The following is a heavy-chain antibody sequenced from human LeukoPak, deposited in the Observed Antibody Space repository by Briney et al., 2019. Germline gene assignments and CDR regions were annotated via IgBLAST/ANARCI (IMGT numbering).Heavy chain of an antibody. D-gene: IGHD2-15*01. CDR2: IHHSGGT. Sequence: PSETLSLTCTVSGYSISSGYYWGWIRQPPGKGLERIESIHHSGGTYYNPSLKSRVTITVDTSKNQFSLKLSSVTAADTAVYYCARERGYCSGGSCNWFDPWGQGTLVTVSS. J-gene: IGHJ5*02. V-gene: IGHV4-38-2*02. CDR1: GYSISSGYY. CDR3: ARERGYCSGGSCNWFDP.